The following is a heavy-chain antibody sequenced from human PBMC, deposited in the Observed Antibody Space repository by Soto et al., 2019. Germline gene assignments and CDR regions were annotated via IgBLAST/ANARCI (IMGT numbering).Heavy chain of an antibody. CDR2: ISGSGTTI. D-gene: IGHD6-19*01. V-gene: IGHV3-48*03. CDR3: ARDLADWAGGMDV. J-gene: IGHJ6*02. Sequence: GGSLRLSCAASGFTFSSYEMNWVRQAPGKGLEWVSYISGSGTTIYYADSLKGRFTISRDNAKNSLYLQMNSLRAEDTAVYHCARDLADWAGGMDVWGQGTTVTVSS. CDR1: GFTFSSYE.